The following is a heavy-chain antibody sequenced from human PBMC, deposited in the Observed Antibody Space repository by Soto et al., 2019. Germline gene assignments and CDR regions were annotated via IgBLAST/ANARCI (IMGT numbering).Heavy chain of an antibody. D-gene: IGHD2-15*01. V-gene: IGHV4-39*01. J-gene: IGHJ6*02. CDR3: ARQSGSYHGMDV. CDR2: IYYSGST. Sequence: SETLSLTCTVSGGSISSSSYYWGWIRQPPGKGLEWIGSIYYSGSTYYNPSLKSRVTISVDTSKNQFSLKLSSVTAADTAVYYCARQSGSYHGMDVWGQGTTVTVSS. CDR1: GGSISSSSYY.